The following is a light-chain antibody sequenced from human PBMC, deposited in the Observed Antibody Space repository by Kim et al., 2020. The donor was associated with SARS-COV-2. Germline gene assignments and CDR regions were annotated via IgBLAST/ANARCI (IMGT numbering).Light chain of an antibody. J-gene: IGKJ2*03. CDR1: QTVLYNSNNKNY. Sequence: SATLNCKSSQTVLYNSNNKNYLAWYQQKPGQAPRLLIYWASIRESGVSDRFSGSGSETDFTLTISSLQAEDGAVYYCQQYYSTPPSFGQGTKLEI. V-gene: IGKV4-1*01. CDR3: QQYYSTPPS. CDR2: WAS.